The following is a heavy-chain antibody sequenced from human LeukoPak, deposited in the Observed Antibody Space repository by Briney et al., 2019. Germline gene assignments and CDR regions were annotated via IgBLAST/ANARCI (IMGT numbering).Heavy chain of an antibody. CDR2: ISGTSGST. V-gene: IGHV3-23*01. CDR1: GFTFSSYA. CDR3: AKTANAPMTH. D-gene: IGHD2-21*02. Sequence: GGSLRLSCAASGFTFSSYAMSWVRQAPGKGLEWVSAISGTSGSTYYADSVRGRFTISRDNSKNTLYLQMNSLRAEDTAVYYCAKTANAPMTHWGQGTLVTVSS. J-gene: IGHJ4*02.